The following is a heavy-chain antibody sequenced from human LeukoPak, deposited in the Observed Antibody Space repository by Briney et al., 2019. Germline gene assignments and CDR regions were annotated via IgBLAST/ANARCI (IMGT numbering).Heavy chain of an antibody. CDR2: INPNSGGT. CDR1: GYTFTGYY. CDR3: ARGSGSSGWYLLSNWFDP. Sequence: ASVKVSCKASGYTFTGYYMHWVRQAPGQGLEWMGWINPNSGGTYYAQKFQGRVSMTRDTSISTAYMELSSLRSEDTAVYYCARGSGSSGWYLLSNWFDPWGQGTLVTVSS. D-gene: IGHD6-19*01. J-gene: IGHJ5*02. V-gene: IGHV1-2*02.